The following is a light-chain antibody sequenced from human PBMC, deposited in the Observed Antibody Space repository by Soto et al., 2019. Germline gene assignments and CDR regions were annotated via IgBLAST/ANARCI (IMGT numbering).Light chain of an antibody. CDR2: EVS. CDR3: SSYVGSTFYV. CDR1: SSDVGGYNY. V-gene: IGLV2-8*01. Sequence: QSALTQPPSASGSPGQSVTISCTGTSSDVGGYNYVSWYQQHPGKAPKLMIYEVSKRPSGVPDRFSGSKSGNTASLTVSGLQAEDEADYYCSSYVGSTFYVFGTGTKLTVL. J-gene: IGLJ1*01.